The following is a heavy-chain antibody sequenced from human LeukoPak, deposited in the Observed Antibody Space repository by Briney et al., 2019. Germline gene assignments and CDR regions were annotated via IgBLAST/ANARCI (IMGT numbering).Heavy chain of an antibody. D-gene: IGHD5-18*01. CDR1: GYNFISYD. V-gene: IGHV1-18*01. Sequence: GASVKVSCKASGYNFISYDINWVRQAPGQGLEWMGWISAYNGNTNYALKIKGRVTMTTDTSTNTVYMELRSLRPDDTAVYHCAREKSRYKYGYNHWGQGTLVTVSS. J-gene: IGHJ5*02. CDR3: AREKSRYKYGYNH. CDR2: ISAYNGNT.